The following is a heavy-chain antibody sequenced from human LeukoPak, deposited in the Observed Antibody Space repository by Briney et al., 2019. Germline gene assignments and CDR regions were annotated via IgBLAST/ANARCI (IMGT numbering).Heavy chain of an antibody. CDR3: AREGARATVFAFDI. CDR1: GGSISSYY. J-gene: IGHJ3*02. CDR2: IYYSGST. D-gene: IGHD4-17*01. V-gene: IGHV4-59*01. Sequence: PSETLPLTCTVSGGSISSYYWSWIRQPPGKGLEWIGYIYYSGSTNYNPSLKSRVTISVDTSKNQFSLKLSSVTAADTAVYYCAREGARATVFAFDIWGQGTMVTVSS.